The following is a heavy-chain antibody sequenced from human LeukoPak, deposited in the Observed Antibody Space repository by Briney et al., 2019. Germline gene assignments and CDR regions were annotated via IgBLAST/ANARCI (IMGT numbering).Heavy chain of an antibody. V-gene: IGHV3-30*18. Sequence: GGSLRLSCAASGFTFSTYGMHWVRQAPGKGLEWVAVISYDGSNKYYADSVKGRFTISRDNSKNTLYLQMNSLRAEDTAVYYCAKDLYYYDTSGYYAIDYWGQGTLVTVSS. CDR1: GFTFSTYG. CDR2: ISYDGSNK. D-gene: IGHD3-22*01. CDR3: AKDLYYYDTSGYYAIDY. J-gene: IGHJ4*02.